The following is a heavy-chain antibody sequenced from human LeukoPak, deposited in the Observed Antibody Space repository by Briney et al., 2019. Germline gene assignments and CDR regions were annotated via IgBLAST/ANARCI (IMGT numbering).Heavy chain of an antibody. CDR3: ARDWAHQYYYGSGSYSY. CDR1: GFTFSSYS. J-gene: IGHJ4*02. Sequence: PGGSLRLSCAASGFTFSSYSMNWVRQAPGKGLEWVSYISSSSSTIYYADSVKGRFTISRDNAKNSLYLQMNSLRAEDTAVYYCARDWAHQYYYGSGSYSYWGQGTLVTVSS. V-gene: IGHV3-48*04. CDR2: ISSSSSTI. D-gene: IGHD3-10*01.